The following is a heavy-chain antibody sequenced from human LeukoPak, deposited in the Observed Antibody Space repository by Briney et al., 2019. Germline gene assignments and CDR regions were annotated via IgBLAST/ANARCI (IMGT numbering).Heavy chain of an antibody. CDR2: IRYDGSEK. CDR1: GFTPISYG. V-gene: IGHV3-30*02. D-gene: IGHD3-22*01. CDR3: AKGFYYYDSSGYHAGY. Sequence: GGSPRLSPAASGFTPISYGMHWVSPAPGKGVERVAFIRYDGSEKYSAGSLRGRFAISRDNYKITMYLQMNSLRAEDTAVYYCAKGFYYYDSSGYHAGYWGQGTLVTVSS. J-gene: IGHJ4*02.